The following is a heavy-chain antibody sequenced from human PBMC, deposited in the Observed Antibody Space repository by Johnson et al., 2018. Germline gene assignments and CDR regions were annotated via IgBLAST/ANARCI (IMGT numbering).Heavy chain of an antibody. CDR2: IYSGGST. J-gene: IGHJ3*02. D-gene: IGHD4-17*01. CDR3: ARVVPGDYSVSDI. V-gene: IGHV3-53*01. CDR1: GFTVSGNY. Sequence: VQLVQSGGGLIQPGGSLRLSCAASGFTVSGNYMSWVRQAPGKGLEWVSLIYSGGSTYYADSVKGRFTISRDYSKNTLYLQMNSPRAEDTAVYYCARVVPGDYSVSDIWGQGTMVTVSS.